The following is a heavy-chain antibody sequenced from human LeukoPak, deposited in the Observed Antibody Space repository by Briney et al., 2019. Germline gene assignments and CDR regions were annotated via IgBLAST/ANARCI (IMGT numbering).Heavy chain of an antibody. CDR2: ISCSGGST. CDR3: AKDPASGSCFDY. D-gene: IGHD3-10*01. CDR1: GYTFNSYA. V-gene: IGHV3-23*01. J-gene: IGHJ4*02. Sequence: GGSLRLFCAVSGYTFNSYAMSWVRQARGKGLVGVSAISCSGGSTYYADSVKGRFTVSRDNSKNTLYLQMNSLRAEDTALYCCAKDPASGSCFDYWGQGTLVTVSS.